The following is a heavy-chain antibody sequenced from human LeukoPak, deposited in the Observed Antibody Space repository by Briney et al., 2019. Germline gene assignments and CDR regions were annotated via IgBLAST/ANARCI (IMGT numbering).Heavy chain of an antibody. CDR3: ARLRDYDFWSGYYK. Sequence: GESLKISCKGSGYSFTTYWIGWVRQMPGKGLEWMGIIYPGDSGTRYSPSFQGQVSISADKTISTAYLQWSSLKASDTAMYYCARLRDYDFWSGYYKWGQGTLVTVSS. D-gene: IGHD3-3*01. J-gene: IGHJ4*02. CDR1: GYSFTTYW. CDR2: IYPGDSGT. V-gene: IGHV5-51*01.